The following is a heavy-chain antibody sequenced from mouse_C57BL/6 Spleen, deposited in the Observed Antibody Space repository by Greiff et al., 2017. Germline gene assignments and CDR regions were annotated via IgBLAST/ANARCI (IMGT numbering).Heavy chain of an antibody. CDR3: ARSHLTYYFDY. CDR2: IYPGDGDT. J-gene: IGHJ2*01. CDR1: GYAFSSSW. V-gene: IGHV1-82*01. Sequence: QVQLQQSGPELVKPGASVKISCKASGYAFSSSWMNWVKQRPGKGLEWIGRIYPGDGDTNYNGKFKGKATLTADKSSSTAYMQLSSLTSEDSAVYFCARSHLTYYFDYWGQGTTLTVSS.